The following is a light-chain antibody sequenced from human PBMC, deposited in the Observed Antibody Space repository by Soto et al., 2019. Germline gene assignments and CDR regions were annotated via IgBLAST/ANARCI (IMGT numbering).Light chain of an antibody. V-gene: IGLV1-47*01. J-gene: IGLJ2*01. Sequence: QSVLTQPPSASGTPGQRVTISCSGSSSNIGSNDAFWYQQLPGTATKLLIYRSNQRPSGVPDRFSGSKSGTSASLAISGLRSEDEADYYCASWDYSLSGVLFGGGTKLTVL. CDR2: RSN. CDR3: ASWDYSLSGVL. CDR1: SSNIGSND.